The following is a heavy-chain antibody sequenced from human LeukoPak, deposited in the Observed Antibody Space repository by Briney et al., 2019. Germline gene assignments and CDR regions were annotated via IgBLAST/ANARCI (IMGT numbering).Heavy chain of an antibody. CDR2: IYTSGST. D-gene: IGHD2-2*01. V-gene: IGHV4-61*02. CDR3: ARDVPAATSNWFDP. Sequence: SETLSLTCTVSGGSISGGSYYWSWIRQPAGKGLEWIGRIYTSGSTNYNPSLKSRVTISVDTSKNQFSLKLSSVTAADTAVYYCARDVPAATSNWFDPWGQGTLVTVSS. J-gene: IGHJ5*02. CDR1: GGSISGGSYY.